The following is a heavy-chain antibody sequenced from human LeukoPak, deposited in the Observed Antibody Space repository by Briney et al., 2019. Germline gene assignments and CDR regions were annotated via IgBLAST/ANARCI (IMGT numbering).Heavy chain of an antibody. V-gene: IGHV4-4*07. CDR2: INASGST. Sequence: KPSETLSLTCTVSGGSISSDYWSWIRQPAGKGLEWIGRINASGSTRYNPSLKSRVTMSADTSKNQFTLKMNSVTAADTAVYFCARGMAAAYDYNWFDPWGQGTLVTVSS. J-gene: IGHJ5*02. D-gene: IGHD5-12*01. CDR3: ARGMAAAYDYNWFDP. CDR1: GGSISSDY.